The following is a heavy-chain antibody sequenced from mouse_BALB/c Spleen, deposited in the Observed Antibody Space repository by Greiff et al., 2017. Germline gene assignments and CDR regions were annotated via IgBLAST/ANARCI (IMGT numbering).Heavy chain of an antibody. CDR2: INPYNGDT. D-gene: IGHD1-1*01. CDR3: ARYYGSSYGSWFAY. V-gene: IGHV1-20*02. Sequence: VQLQQSGPELVKPGASVKISCKASGYSFTGYFMNLVMQSHGKSLEWIGRINPYNGDTCYNQKFKGKATLTVDKSSSTAHMELRSLASEDSAVYYCARYYGSSYGSWFAYWGQGTLVTVSA. CDR1: GYSFTGYF. J-gene: IGHJ3*01.